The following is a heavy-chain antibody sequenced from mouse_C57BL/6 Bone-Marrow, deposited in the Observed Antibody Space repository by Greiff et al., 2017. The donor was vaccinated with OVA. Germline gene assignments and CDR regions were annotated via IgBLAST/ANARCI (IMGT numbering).Heavy chain of an antibody. CDR3: ARYGSSHYYAMDY. V-gene: IGHV2-9-1*01. D-gene: IGHD1-1*01. Sequence: VKLMESGPGLVAPSQSLSITCTVSGFSLTSYAISWVRQPPGKGLEWLGVIWTGGGTNYNSALKSRLSISKDNSKSQVFLKMNSLQTDDTARYYCARYGSSHYYAMDYWGQGTSVTVAS. CDR2: IWTGGGT. CDR1: GFSLTSYA. J-gene: IGHJ4*01.